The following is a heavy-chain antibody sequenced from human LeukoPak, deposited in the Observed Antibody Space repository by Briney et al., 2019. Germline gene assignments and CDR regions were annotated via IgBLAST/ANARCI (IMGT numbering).Heavy chain of an antibody. V-gene: IGHV4-39*01. Sequence: SETLSLTCTVSGGSISSSPYYWGWIRQPPGKGLEWIGSIYYSGSTYYNPSLKSRVTISVDTSKNQFSLKLSSVTAADTAVYYCARHYYGSGSYYENWFDPWGQGTLVTVSS. CDR3: ARHYYGSGSYYENWFDP. D-gene: IGHD3-10*01. CDR1: GGSISSSPYY. CDR2: IYYSGST. J-gene: IGHJ5*02.